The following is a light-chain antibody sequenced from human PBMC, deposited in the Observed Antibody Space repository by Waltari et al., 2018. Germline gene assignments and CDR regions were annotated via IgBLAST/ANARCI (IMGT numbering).Light chain of an antibody. J-gene: IGKJ5*01. V-gene: IGKV3-11*01. CDR3: QQRSDWPPSDT. Sequence: EVVLTQSPVTLSLSAGESATLCCRASHSVGMYLAWYQQKPGQAPRLLIYDASNRATGIPVTFSGSGSGTDFTLTISSVQPEDFALYYCQQRSDWPPSDTFGQGTRLEI. CDR2: DAS. CDR1: HSVGMY.